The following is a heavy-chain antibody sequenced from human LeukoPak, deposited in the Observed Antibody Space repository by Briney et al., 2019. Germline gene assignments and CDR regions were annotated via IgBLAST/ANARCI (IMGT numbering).Heavy chain of an antibody. V-gene: IGHV3-7*03. CDR1: GFTTHYW. D-gene: IGHD3-10*01. J-gene: IGHJ4*02. CDR2: IDRDGRVQ. Sequence: PGGSLRLSCTASGFTTHYWLNWVRQSPGKGLEWVANIDRDGRVQHYVDSVKGRFTISRDSSKNTLYLQMNSLRAEDTAVYYCAKPYASGSYYVYYFDYWGQGTLVIVSS. CDR3: AKPYASGSYYVYYFDY.